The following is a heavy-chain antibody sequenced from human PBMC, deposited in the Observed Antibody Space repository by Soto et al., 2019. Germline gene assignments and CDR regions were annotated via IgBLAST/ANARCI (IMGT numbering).Heavy chain of an antibody. CDR1: GFTFSSYG. J-gene: IGHJ4*02. CDR3: ARPYSSSFYAFVDY. D-gene: IGHD6-6*01. V-gene: IGHV3-33*01. Sequence: GGSLRLSCAASGFTFSSYGMYWVRQAPGKGLEWVAVIWYDGSNKYYADSVKGRFTISRDNSKNTLYLQMNSLRAEDTAVYYCARPYSSSFYAFVDYWGQGTLVTVSS. CDR2: IWYDGSNK.